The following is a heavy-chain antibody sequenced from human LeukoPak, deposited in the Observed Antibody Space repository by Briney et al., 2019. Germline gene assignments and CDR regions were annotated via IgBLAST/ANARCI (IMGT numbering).Heavy chain of an antibody. Sequence: GGSLKLSCAASGFTFSSHWMSWVHQAPGKGLEWVAIIKTDGSEEDYVDAVKGRFTISRDNAKNCLYLQMNNLRAEDTAVYYCARDWNGSGWPTDYWGQGTLVTVSS. D-gene: IGHD6-19*01. V-gene: IGHV3-7*05. J-gene: IGHJ4*02. CDR3: ARDWNGSGWPTDY. CDR2: IKTDGSEE. CDR1: GFTFSSHW.